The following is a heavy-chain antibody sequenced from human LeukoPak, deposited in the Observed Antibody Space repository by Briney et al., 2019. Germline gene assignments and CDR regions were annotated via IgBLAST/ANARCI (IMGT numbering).Heavy chain of an antibody. CDR1: GGSFSGYY. D-gene: IGHD3-10*01. J-gene: IGHJ4*02. V-gene: IGHV4-34*01. CDR2: IHYSGSA. CDR3: ARGQWFRAF. Sequence: SETLSLTCAVYGGSFSGYYWTWIRQPPGKGLEWIGEIHYSGSATYNPSLKSRVTISVDMSKNQFSLKMNSVTAADTAVYYCARGQWFRAFWSRGTPVTVSS.